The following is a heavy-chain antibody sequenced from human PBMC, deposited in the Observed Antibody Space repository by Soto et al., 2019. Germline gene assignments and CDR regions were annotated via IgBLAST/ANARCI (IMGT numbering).Heavy chain of an antibody. J-gene: IGHJ6*02. Sequence: QVQLVESGGGVVQPGRSLRLSCAASGFAFSSYGMHWVRQAPGKGLEWVAVISYDGSNKYYADSVKGRFTISRDNSKNTPYLQMNSLRAEDTAVYYCAKVRSGSGSYYNPRNDGMDVWGQGTTVTVSS. D-gene: IGHD3-10*01. V-gene: IGHV3-30*18. CDR3: AKVRSGSGSYYNPRNDGMDV. CDR1: GFAFSSYG. CDR2: ISYDGSNK.